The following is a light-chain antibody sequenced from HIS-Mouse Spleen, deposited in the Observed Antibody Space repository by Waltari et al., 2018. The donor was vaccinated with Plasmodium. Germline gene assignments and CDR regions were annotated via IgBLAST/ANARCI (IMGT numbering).Light chain of an antibody. CDR2: GAA. V-gene: IGKV3-15*01. CDR1: QSVSSN. Sequence: EIVMTQSPATLSVSPGERATLSCRASQSVSSNLAWYQHKPGQAPRLLIYGAATRATGIPARFRGSGSGTEFTLTISSLQSEDFAVYYCQQYNNWSFTFGPGTKVDIK. CDR3: QQYNNWSFT. J-gene: IGKJ3*01.